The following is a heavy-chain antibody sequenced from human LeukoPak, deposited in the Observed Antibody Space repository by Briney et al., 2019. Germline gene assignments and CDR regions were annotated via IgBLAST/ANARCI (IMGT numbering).Heavy chain of an antibody. J-gene: IGHJ4*02. Sequence: GGSLRLSCAASGFTFSSYGMSWVRQAPGKGLEWVSAISGSGGSTYYADSVKGRFTISRDNSKNTLYLQMNSLRAEDTAVYYCAKTPDYDSSGYYREWGQGTLVTVSS. V-gene: IGHV3-23*01. CDR1: GFTFSSYG. D-gene: IGHD3-22*01. CDR3: AKTPDYDSSGYYRE. CDR2: ISGSGGST.